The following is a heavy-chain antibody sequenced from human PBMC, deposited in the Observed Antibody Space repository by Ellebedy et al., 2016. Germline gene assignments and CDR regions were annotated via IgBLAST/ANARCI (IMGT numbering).Heavy chain of an antibody. CDR2: IKNKADGGAA. V-gene: IGHV3-15*01. CDR3: ARYSAKWSFDS. Sequence: GGSLRLSCTASGFIFSGVWMSWVRQAPGKGLEWVGRIKNKADGGAAEYSAPVKGRFTISRDDSNDMLYLQMNSLKTEDTAVYWCARYSAKWSFDSWGQGTLVTVSS. CDR1: GFIFSGVW. D-gene: IGHD5-12*01. J-gene: IGHJ4*02.